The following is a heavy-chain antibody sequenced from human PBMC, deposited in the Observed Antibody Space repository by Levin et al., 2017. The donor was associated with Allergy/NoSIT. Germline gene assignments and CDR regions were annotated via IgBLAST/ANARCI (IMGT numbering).Heavy chain of an antibody. D-gene: IGHD5-18*01. J-gene: IGHJ4*02. CDR3: ARDGGYNYGELGGNFDY. CDR1: GFTFSSYA. V-gene: IGHV3-64*01. Sequence: GGSLRLSCAASGFTFSSYAMHWVRQAPGKGLEYVSAISSNGGSSYYANSVRGRFTISRENSKNTLYLQMGSLRAEDMAVYFCARDGGYNYGELGGNFDYWGQGTLVTVSS. CDR2: ISSNGGSS.